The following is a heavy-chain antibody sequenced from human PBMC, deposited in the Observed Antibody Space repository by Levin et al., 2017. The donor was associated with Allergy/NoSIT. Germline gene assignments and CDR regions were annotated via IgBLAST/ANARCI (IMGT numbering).Heavy chain of an antibody. CDR2: IIPIFGTA. CDR3: ARTTVVHWYFDL. CDR1: GGTFSSYA. J-gene: IGHJ2*01. D-gene: IGHD4-23*01. Sequence: PGESLKISCKASGGTFSSYAISWVRQAPGQGLEWMGGIIPIFGTANYAQKFQGRVTITADESTSTAYMELSSLRSEDTAVYYCARTTVVHWYFDLWGRGTLVTVSS. V-gene: IGHV1-69*01.